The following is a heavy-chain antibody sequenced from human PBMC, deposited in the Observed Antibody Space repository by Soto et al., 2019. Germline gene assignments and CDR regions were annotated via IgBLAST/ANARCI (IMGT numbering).Heavy chain of an antibody. D-gene: IGHD3-22*01. CDR3: ARVRYYYDSSGSGDFDY. CDR2: IYYSGST. V-gene: IGHV4-61*01. J-gene: IGHJ4*02. CDR1: GGSVSSGSYY. Sequence: SETLSLTCTVSGGSVSSGSYYWSWIRQPPGKGLEWIGYIYYSGSTNYNPSLKSRVTISVDTSKNQFSLKLSSVTAADTAVYYCARVRYYYDSSGSGDFDYWGQGTLVTVSS.